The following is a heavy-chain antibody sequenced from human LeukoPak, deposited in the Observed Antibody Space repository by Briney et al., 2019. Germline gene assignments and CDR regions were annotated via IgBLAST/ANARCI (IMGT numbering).Heavy chain of an antibody. V-gene: IGHV4-30-4*01. D-gene: IGHD4/OR15-4a*01. CDR3: ASLSVWQANDY. J-gene: IGHJ4*02. Sequence: SETLSRTCTVSSFSSSSGHYYWSWIRQPPGKGLEWIGYIDYGGSTYYNPSLQSRVTISIDGSKNQFSLKLSSVTAADTAVYYCASLSVWQANDYWGQGTLVTVSS. CDR2: IDYGGST. CDR1: SFSSSSGHYY.